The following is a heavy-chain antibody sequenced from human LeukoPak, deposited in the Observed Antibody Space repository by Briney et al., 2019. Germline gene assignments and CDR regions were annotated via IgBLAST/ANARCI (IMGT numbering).Heavy chain of an antibody. CDR2: INGDGSST. CDR3: TRRGLVPAFAI. CDR1: GFTFSSYW. Sequence: GGSLRLSCAASGFTFSSYWMHWVRQAPGKGRVWVSRINGDGSSTTYADGVKGRFTISRDNAKNTLYLQMSSLRAEDTAVYYCTRRGLVPAFAIWGQGTMVTVAS. V-gene: IGHV3-74*01. D-gene: IGHD2-2*01. J-gene: IGHJ3*02.